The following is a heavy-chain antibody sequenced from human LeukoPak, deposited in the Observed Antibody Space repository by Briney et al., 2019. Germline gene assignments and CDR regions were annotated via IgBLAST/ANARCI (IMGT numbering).Heavy chain of an antibody. V-gene: IGHV3-9*01. CDR2: ISWNSGSI. CDR1: GFTFDDYA. D-gene: IGHD1-1*01. J-gene: IGHJ4*02. CDR3: AKDRTTGTTYFDY. Sequence: GGSLRLSCAASGFTFDDYAMHWVRQAPGKGLEWVSGISWNSGSIGYADSVKGRFTISRDNAKNSLYLQMNSLRAEDTALYYCAKDRTTGTTYFDYWGQGTLVTVSS.